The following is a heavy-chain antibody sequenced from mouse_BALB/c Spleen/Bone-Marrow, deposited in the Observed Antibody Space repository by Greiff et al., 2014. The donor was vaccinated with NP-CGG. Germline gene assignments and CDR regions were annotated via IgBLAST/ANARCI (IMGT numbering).Heavy chain of an antibody. D-gene: IGHD3-1*01. V-gene: IGHV1S137*01. CDR3: ARLTQGFYYFDY. CDR2: ISTYYGDV. Sequence: LLESGAEVVRPGVSVKISCKGSGYTFTDYAMHWVKQSHAKSLEWIGVISTYYGDVNYSQKFKGKATMTVDKSSSTAYMELARLTSEDSAIYYCARLTQGFYYFDYWGQGTTLTVSS. J-gene: IGHJ2*01. CDR1: GYTFTDYA.